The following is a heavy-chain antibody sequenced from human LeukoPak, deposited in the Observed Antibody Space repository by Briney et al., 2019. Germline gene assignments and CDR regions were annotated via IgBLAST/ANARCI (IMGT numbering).Heavy chain of an antibody. CDR2: INSAGSST. J-gene: IGHJ4*02. V-gene: IGHV3-74*01. CDR1: GFSFSSQW. Sequence: GGSLRLSCAASGFSFSSQWMHWVRQAPGKGLVWVARINSAGSSTRYADSVKGRFTVSRDNANNTLYLQMNSLRAEDTAEYYCARSDYFDYWGQGTLVTVSS. CDR3: ARSDYFDY.